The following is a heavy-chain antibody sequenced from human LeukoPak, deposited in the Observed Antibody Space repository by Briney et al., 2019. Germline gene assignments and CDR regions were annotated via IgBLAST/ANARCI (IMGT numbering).Heavy chain of an antibody. CDR3: ATQGYSSGWTRFDP. V-gene: IGHV4-39*01. J-gene: IGHJ5*02. D-gene: IGHD6-19*01. CDR1: GGSISSNTYY. Sequence: SETLSLTCTVSGGSISSNTYYWGWIRQPPGKGLEWIGSICYSGSTYYNPSLKSRVTISVDTSKNQFSLKLSSVTAADTAVYYCATQGYSSGWTRFDPWGQGTLVTVSS. CDR2: ICYSGST.